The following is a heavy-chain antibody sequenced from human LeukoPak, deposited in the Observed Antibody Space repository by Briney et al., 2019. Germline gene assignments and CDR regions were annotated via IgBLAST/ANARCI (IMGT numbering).Heavy chain of an antibody. Sequence: LTGGSLSLSCAASGFLFSSYWMNWVRQPPGKGLEWVANIKEDGSAKYYVDSVKGRFTISRDNAKNSLYLQMNSLRAEDTAFYYCVMDMDVWGQGTTVTVSS. V-gene: IGHV3-7*05. CDR2: IKEDGSAK. CDR1: GFLFSSYW. J-gene: IGHJ6*02. CDR3: VMDMDV.